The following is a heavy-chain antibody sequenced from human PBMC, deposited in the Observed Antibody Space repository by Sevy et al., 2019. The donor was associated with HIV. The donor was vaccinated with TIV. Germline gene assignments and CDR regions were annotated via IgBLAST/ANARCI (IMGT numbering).Heavy chain of an antibody. Sequence: ASVKVSCKTSGYTFAAYYIHWVRQAPGQGPDGLEWVYPNGGDTTFAQKFQGRVTVTMSTSIDTVYMELNRVRSDDTAVYYCARGKREEWLLYLDNWGQGTLVTVSS. CDR2: VYPNGGDT. CDR1: GYTFAAYY. CDR3: ARGKREEWLLYLDN. D-gene: IGHD3-3*01. J-gene: IGHJ4*02. V-gene: IGHV1-2*02.